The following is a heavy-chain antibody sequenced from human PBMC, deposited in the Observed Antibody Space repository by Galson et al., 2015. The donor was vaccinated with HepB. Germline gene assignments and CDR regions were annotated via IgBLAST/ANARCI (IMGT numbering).Heavy chain of an antibody. J-gene: IGHJ5*02. D-gene: IGHD3-3*01. CDR2: INHSGST. CDR3: ARGLTIFGVVIMSRNWFDP. V-gene: IGHV4-34*01. Sequence: EWIGEINHSGSTNYNPSLKSRVTISVDTSKNQFSLKLSSVTAADTAVYYCARGLTIFGVVIMSRNWFDPWAREPWSPSPQ.